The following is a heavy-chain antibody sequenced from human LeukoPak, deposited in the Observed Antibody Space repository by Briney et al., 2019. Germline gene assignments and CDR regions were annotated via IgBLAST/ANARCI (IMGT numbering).Heavy chain of an antibody. CDR1: GYTFTSYD. CDR2: MNPNSGNT. Sequence: ASVKVSCKASGYTFTSYDINWVRQATGQGLEWMGWMNPNSGNTGYAQKFQGRVTITRDTSASTAYMELSSLRSEDTAVYYCARGLPISYYYDSSGYSPFDYWGQGTLVTVSS. J-gene: IGHJ4*02. CDR3: ARGLPISYYYDSSGYSPFDY. D-gene: IGHD3-22*01. V-gene: IGHV1-8*01.